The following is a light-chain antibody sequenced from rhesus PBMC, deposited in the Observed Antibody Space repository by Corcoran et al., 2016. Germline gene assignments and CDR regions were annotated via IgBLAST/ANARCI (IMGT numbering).Light chain of an antibody. CDR2: GAA. V-gene: IGKV3S9*01. CDR1: QSVSSY. Sequence: EIVMTQSPATLSLSPGERATLSCRASQSVSSYVAWYQQKPEQAPRLLINGAASRATAIPDRFRDSGSWTDFTLIISLREPECVGVYSCQQYNNWNTFGGGTKVEIK. J-gene: IGKJ4*01. CDR3: QQYNNWNT.